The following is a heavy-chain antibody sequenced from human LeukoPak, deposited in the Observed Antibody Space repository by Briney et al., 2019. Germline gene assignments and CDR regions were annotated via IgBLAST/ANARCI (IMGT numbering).Heavy chain of an antibody. CDR2: IYYSEST. CDR3: ARGLLKGQLHLGYSYYMDV. CDR1: GDSISSYY. D-gene: IGHD2-2*01. J-gene: IGHJ6*03. V-gene: IGHV4-59*13. Sequence: SETLSLTCTVSGDSISSYYWSWIRQPPGKGLEWIGYIYYSESTYYNPSLKSRVTTSVETSKNQLSLKLTSVTAADTAVYYCARGLLKGQLHLGYSYYMDVWGKGTTITVSS.